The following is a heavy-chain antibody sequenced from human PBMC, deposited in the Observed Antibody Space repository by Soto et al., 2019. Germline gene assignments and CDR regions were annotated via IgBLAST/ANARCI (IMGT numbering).Heavy chain of an antibody. CDR1: GGPFSNYA. CDR2: IIPISGTT. CDR3: ARLPSVLPVVDM. Sequence: QVHLVQSGAEVKKPGSSVKVSCQASGGPFSNYALSWVRQAPGHGLEWMGGIIPISGTTDYAQKFQARVTITADESTNTAYRELSSLRADDTAVYYCARLPSVLPVVDMWGQGTLVTVSS. J-gene: IGHJ3*02. V-gene: IGHV1-69*01.